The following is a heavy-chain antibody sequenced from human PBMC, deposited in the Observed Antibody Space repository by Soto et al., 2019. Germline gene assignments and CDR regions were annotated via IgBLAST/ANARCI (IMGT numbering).Heavy chain of an antibody. Sequence: SETLSLTCAVYGGSFSGYYWSWIRQPPGKGLEWIGEINHSGSTNYNPSLKSRVTISVDTSKNQFSLKLSTVTAADTAAYYCARCPFWRELLGGSGDWFDPWGQGTLVTVSS. V-gene: IGHV4-34*01. CDR2: INHSGST. D-gene: IGHD1-26*01. CDR1: GGSFSGYY. CDR3: ARCPFWRELLGGSGDWFDP. J-gene: IGHJ5*02.